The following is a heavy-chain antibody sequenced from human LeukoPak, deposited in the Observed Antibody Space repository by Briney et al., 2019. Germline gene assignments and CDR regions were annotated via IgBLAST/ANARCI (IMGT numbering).Heavy chain of an antibody. CDR3: ARERSGVVPAVSDAFDI. V-gene: IGHV4-39*07. CDR1: GGSISGSSYY. Sequence: PSETLSLTCTVSGGSISGSSYYWGWIRQPPGKGLEWIGSIYYSGSTYYNPSLKSRVTISVDTSKNQFSLKLSSVTAADTAVYYCARERSGVVPAVSDAFDIWGQGTMVTVSS. CDR2: IYYSGST. J-gene: IGHJ3*02. D-gene: IGHD2-2*01.